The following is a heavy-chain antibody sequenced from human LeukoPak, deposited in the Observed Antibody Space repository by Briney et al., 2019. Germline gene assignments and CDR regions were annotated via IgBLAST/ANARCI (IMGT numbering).Heavy chain of an antibody. D-gene: IGHD3-10*01. V-gene: IGHV4-59*01. CDR2: IYDSGNT. CDR3: ARPLMVRGVHAFDI. Sequence: SETLSLTCTVSGPFIKTYYWSWIRQVPGKGLEWIGHIYDSGNTNFNPSLKSRVTILADTSKSQFSLKLNSVTAADTAVYYCARPLMVRGVHAFDIWGQGTMVTVSS. J-gene: IGHJ3*02. CDR1: GPFIKTYY.